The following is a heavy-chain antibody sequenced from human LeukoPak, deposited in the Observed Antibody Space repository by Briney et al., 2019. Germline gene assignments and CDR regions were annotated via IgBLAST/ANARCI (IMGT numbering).Heavy chain of an antibody. V-gene: IGHV1-18*01. CDR3: ARVLGRGLPRYYYYMDV. D-gene: IGHD2-8*02. J-gene: IGHJ6*03. CDR1: GYTFTSYG. CDR2: ISAYNGNT. Sequence: ASVKVSCKASGYTFTSYGISWVRQAPGQGLEWMGWISAYNGNTNYAQKLQGRVTMTTDTSTSTAYMELRSLRSDDTAVYYCARVLGRGLPRYYYYMDVWGKGTTVTVSS.